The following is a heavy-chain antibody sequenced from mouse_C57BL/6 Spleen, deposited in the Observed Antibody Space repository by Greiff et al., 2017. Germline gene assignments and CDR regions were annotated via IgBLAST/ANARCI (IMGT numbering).Heavy chain of an antibody. Sequence: VQLQQPGAELVMPGASVKLSCTASGYTFTSYWMHWVKQRPGQGLEWIGEIDPSDSYTTYNQNFTGKSPLTVAKSSSTAYMQLSSLTSEDSAVYYCARWGTMAYYAMDYWGQGTSVTVSS. CDR3: ARWGTMAYYAMDY. CDR2: IDPSDSYT. CDR1: GYTFTSYW. J-gene: IGHJ4*01. V-gene: IGHV1-69*01. D-gene: IGHD1-1*02.